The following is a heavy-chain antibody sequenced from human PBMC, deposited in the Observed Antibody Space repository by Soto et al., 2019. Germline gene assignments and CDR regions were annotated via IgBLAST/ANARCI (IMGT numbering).Heavy chain of an antibody. CDR1: GYTLTNYV. CDR3: ARYQPDSSGWHYYSYAMDV. CDR2: ISEYNGHT. V-gene: IGHV1-18*01. D-gene: IGHD6-19*01. J-gene: IGHJ6*02. Sequence: GASVKVSCKASGYTLTNYVISWVRQAPGQGLEWMGWISEYNGHTSFAQNVQGRISLTTDTSASTAYMELRSLRPDDTAVYYCARYQPDSSGWHYYSYAMDVWGQGTTVTVSS.